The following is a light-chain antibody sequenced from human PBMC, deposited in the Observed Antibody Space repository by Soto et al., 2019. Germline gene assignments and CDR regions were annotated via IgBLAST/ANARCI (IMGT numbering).Light chain of an antibody. CDR3: QQYESTPPT. Sequence: DIVMTQSPDSLAVSLGERATINCKSSQSVLYSSNNENYLAWYQQRPGQPPKLLIYWASTRESGVPDRFSGSGSGTDFTLTITSLQAEDVAVYYCQQYESTPPTFGQGTKLEIE. V-gene: IGKV4-1*01. CDR1: QSVLYSSNNENY. J-gene: IGKJ2*01. CDR2: WAS.